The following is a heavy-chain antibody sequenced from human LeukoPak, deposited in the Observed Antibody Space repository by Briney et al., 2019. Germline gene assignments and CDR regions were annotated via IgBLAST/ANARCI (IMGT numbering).Heavy chain of an antibody. V-gene: IGHV4-59*01. D-gene: IGHD4-17*01. Sequence: PSETLSLTCTVSGGSISSYYWSWIRQPPGKGLEWIGYIYYSGSTNYNPSLKSRVTISVDTSKNQFSLKLSSVTAADTVVYYCAGADGDYSSWFDPWGQGTLVTVSS. CDR1: GGSISSYY. CDR3: AGADGDYSSWFDP. J-gene: IGHJ5*02. CDR2: IYYSGST.